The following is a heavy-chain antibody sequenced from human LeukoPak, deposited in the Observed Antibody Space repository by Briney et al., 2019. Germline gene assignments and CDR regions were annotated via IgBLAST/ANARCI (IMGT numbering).Heavy chain of an antibody. J-gene: IGHJ6*03. CDR2: INSDGSIT. D-gene: IGHD1-1*01. Sequence: GGSLRLSCAASGFTFSSYWMHWVRQVPGKGLVWVSHINSDGSITTDADSVKGRFTISRDNAKNTLYLQMNSLRADDTAVYYCARSQGGNYYIDVWGKGTTVTVS. CDR1: GFTFSSYW. V-gene: IGHV3-74*01. CDR3: ARSQGGNYYIDV.